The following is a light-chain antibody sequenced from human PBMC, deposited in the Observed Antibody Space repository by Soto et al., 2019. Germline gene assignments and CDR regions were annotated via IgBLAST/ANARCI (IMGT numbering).Light chain of an antibody. CDR3: SSYTSSSTLYVV. CDR1: SSDVGGYNY. Sequence: QSALTQPASVSGSPGQSITISCTGTSSDVGGYNYVSWYQQHPGKAPKLMISDVSNRPSGVSNRFSVSKSGNTASLSISGLQAEDEADYYCSSYTSSSTLYVVFGGGTKLTVL. CDR2: DVS. V-gene: IGLV2-14*01. J-gene: IGLJ2*01.